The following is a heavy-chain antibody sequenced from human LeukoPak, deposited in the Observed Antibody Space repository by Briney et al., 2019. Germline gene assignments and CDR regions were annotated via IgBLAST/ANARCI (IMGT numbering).Heavy chain of an antibody. CDR1: GYTFTGYY. CDR2: INPNSGGT. J-gene: IGHJ5*02. V-gene: IGHV1-2*06. D-gene: IGHD6-6*01. CDR3: ARDRGSSSSLGWFDP. Sequence: ASVKVSCKASGYTFTGYYMHWVRRAPGQGLEWMGRINPNSGGTNYAQKFQGRVTMTRDTSISTAYMELSRLRSDDTAVYYCARDRGSSSSLGWFDPWGQGTLVTVSS.